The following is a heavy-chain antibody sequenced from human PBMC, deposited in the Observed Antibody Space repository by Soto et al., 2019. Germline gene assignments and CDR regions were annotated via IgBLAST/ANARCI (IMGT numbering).Heavy chain of an antibody. J-gene: IGHJ5*02. V-gene: IGHV3-74*01. CDR3: ATVFDL. CDR2: IDTDGGGT. Sequence: DVQLVESGGGLVQPGGSLRVSCAASGFTLGSHRIHWVRQPPGKGLEWVSRIDTDGGGTSYPDSVKGRFTISTDNAKNTVYLQMNGLRAEDTAVYYCATVFDLWGQGTLVTVSS. CDR1: GFTLGSHR.